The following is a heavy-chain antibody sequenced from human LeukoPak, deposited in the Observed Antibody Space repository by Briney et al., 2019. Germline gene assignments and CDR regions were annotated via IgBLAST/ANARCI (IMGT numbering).Heavy chain of an antibody. Sequence: SETLSLTCTVSGGSISSHYWSWIRQPPGKGLEWIGYIYYSGSTNYNPSLKSRVTISVDTSKNQFSLKLSSVTAADTAVYYCAREGYSGYEKYPNNWFDPWGQGTLVTVSS. V-gene: IGHV4-59*11. CDR3: AREGYSGYEKYPNNWFDP. D-gene: IGHD5-12*01. CDR2: IYYSGST. J-gene: IGHJ5*02. CDR1: GGSISSHY.